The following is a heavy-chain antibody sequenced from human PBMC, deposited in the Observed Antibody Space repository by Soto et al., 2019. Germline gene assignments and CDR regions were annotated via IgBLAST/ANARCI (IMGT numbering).Heavy chain of an antibody. J-gene: IGHJ4*02. Sequence: LRLSCTASGFIFSDYDMHWGRQASGKGLEWVSTIGAARDPYYTGSVKGRFTISRDNSKNTLYLQMNSLRTEDTAVFYCAKDYFDSSGYPYYFDYWGQVTLVTVSS. CDR2: IGAARDP. CDR3: AKDYFDSSGYPYYFDY. CDR1: GFIFSDYD. V-gene: IGHV3-13*05. D-gene: IGHD3-22*01.